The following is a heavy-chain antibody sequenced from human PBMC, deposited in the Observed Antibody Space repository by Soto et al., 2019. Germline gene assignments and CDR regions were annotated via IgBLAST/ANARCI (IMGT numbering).Heavy chain of an antibody. D-gene: IGHD6-19*01. CDR1: GYTFTSYA. CDR2: INAGNGNT. Sequence: GASVKVSCKASGYTFTSYAMQWVRQAPGQRLEWMGWINAGNGNTKYSQKFQGRVTITRDTSASTAYMELSSLRSEDTAVYYCARDYPVAGTGWFDPWGQGTLVTVSS. CDR3: ARDYPVAGTGWFDP. J-gene: IGHJ5*02. V-gene: IGHV1-3*01.